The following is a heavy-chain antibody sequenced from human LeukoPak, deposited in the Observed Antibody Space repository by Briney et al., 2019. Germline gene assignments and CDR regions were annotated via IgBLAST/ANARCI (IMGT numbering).Heavy chain of an antibody. D-gene: IGHD6-13*01. CDR1: GGSSSGYS. J-gene: IGHJ4*02. CDR2: IYHSGST. V-gene: IGHV4-34*01. Sequence: PSETLSLTCAVYGGSSSGYSWSWIRQPPGKGLEWIGYIYHSGSTNYNPSLKSRVTISVDTSKNQFSLKLSSVTAADTAVYYCARNIAAAGTPRFYTLRFFDYWGQGTLVTVSS. CDR3: ARNIAAAGTPRFYTLRFFDY.